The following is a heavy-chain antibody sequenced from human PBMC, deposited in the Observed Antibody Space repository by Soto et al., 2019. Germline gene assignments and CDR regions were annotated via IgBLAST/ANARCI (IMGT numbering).Heavy chain of an antibody. D-gene: IGHD2-15*01. CDR3: ARYTRIPDY. Sequence: QVQLVESGGGLVKPGGSLRLSCAASGYTFSDYYMSWIRQTPGMGLECISYISGTGSDTNYADSVKGRVTISRDNAKNSLYLQMNSLRAEDTAVYYCARYTRIPDYWGQGTLVTVSS. J-gene: IGHJ4*02. V-gene: IGHV3-11*06. CDR2: ISGTGSDT. CDR1: GYTFSDYY.